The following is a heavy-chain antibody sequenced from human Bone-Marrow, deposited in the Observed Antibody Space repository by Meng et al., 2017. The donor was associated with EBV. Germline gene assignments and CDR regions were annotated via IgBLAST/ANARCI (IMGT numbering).Heavy chain of an antibody. Sequence: VQSGCCVKTPGAPVQVSRKASGDTVSSVPISCVRQAPGQGLEWMGGVTLVFDTVKYAQNFQGRLTVTADKSTNTVYMELSGLRSEDTAVYYCAREQGVHGYPHPYFDYWGQGTLVTVAS. V-gene: IGHV1-69*06. CDR2: VTLVFDTV. CDR3: AREQGVHGYPHPYFDY. D-gene: IGHD5-24*01. CDR1: GDTVSSVP. J-gene: IGHJ4*02.